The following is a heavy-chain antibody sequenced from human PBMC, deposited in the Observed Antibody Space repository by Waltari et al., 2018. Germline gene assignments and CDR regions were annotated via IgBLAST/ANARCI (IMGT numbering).Heavy chain of an antibody. CDR1: GTTLGHAF. Sequence: EVQLAESGGGLVKPGGSLRLPCAASGTTLGHAFMRWVRQAPGKGLEWVGRIKRNSEGGPPDYAAPVKGRFTISRDDSKNTVYLQVDSLRTEDTAVYYCAAPGEGIRGAQPFDYWGQGTLVTVSS. CDR2: IKRNSEGGPP. J-gene: IGHJ4*02. V-gene: IGHV3-15*01. CDR3: AAPGEGIRGAQPFDY.